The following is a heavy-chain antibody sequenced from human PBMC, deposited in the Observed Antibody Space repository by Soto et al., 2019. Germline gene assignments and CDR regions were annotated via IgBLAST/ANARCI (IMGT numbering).Heavy chain of an antibody. V-gene: IGHV4-30-4*01. CDR1: GGSISSGDYY. J-gene: IGHJ4*02. Sequence: SETLSLTCTVSGGSISSGDYYWSWIRQPPGKGLEWIGYIYYSGSTYYNPSLKSRVTISAATSKNHFSMKLSSVTAADTAVYYCAIFFVDYVMSGYNRYHYWGQGIQVIGSS. CDR3: AIFFVDYVMSGYNRYHY. D-gene: IGHD3-10*02. CDR2: IYYSGST.